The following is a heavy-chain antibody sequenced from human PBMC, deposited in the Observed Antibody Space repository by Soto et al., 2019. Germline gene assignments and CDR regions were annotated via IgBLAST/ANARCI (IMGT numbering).Heavy chain of an antibody. CDR3: AREGVAPYYYYGMDV. J-gene: IGHJ6*02. CDR2: ISTYNGDT. V-gene: IGHV1-18*01. CDR1: GYTFTNYG. D-gene: IGHD5-12*01. Sequence: GASVKVSCKASGYTFTNYGISRVRQAPGQGLEWMGWISTYNGDTNYAQTFQGRVTMTTDTSTSTVHMEVRSLRSDDTAVYYCAREGVAPYYYYGMDVWGQGTPVTVSS.